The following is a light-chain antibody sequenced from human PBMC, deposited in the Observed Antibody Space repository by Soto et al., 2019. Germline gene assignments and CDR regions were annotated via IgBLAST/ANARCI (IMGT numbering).Light chain of an antibody. CDR3: QQYNQWPPTWT. V-gene: IGKV3-15*01. CDR2: GAS. J-gene: IGKJ1*01. CDR1: QYVHTS. Sequence: EIVMTQSAGTLSVSPGERVTVSCRASQYVHTSLAWYQQKSGQAPRLLIYGASIRAPGVPVRFSGSGSGTEFTLTIDSLQSEDSAVYSCQQYNQWPPTWTFGQGTKVDIK.